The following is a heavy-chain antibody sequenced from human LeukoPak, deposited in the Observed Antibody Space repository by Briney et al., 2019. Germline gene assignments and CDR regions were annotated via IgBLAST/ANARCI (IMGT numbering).Heavy chain of an antibody. Sequence: PGGSLRLSCAASGFTFSSYSMNWVHQAPGKGLEWVSYISSSSSTIYYRDSVKGRFTISRDSAKNSLYLQMNSLRDEDTAVYYCTPHRDGNYPFDYWGQGTLVTASS. J-gene: IGHJ4*02. V-gene: IGHV3-48*02. CDR2: ISSSSSTI. CDR1: GFTFSSYS. D-gene: IGHD1-7*01. CDR3: TPHRDGNYPFDY.